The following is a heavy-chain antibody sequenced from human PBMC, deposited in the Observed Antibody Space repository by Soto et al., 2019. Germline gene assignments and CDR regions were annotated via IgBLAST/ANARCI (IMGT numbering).Heavy chain of an antibody. CDR3: AKDPWNYYDSSGYAFDY. J-gene: IGHJ4*02. CDR1: GFTFSSYA. Sequence: EVQLLESGGGLVQPGGSLRLSCAASGFTFSSYAMSWVRQAPGTGLEWVSAISGSGGSTNYAGSVTGRFTISRDHAKNTLYLQMNSVGAEDTAVYYCAKDPWNYYDSSGYAFDYWGQGTLVTVSS. V-gene: IGHV3-23*01. D-gene: IGHD3-22*01. CDR2: ISGSGGST.